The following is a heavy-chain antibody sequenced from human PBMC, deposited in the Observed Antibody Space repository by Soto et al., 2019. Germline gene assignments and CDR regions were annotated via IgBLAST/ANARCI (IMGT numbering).Heavy chain of an antibody. CDR1: GGSISSGDYY. CDR2: IYYSGST. J-gene: IGHJ6*02. CDR3: ARDTGAYYGMDV. Sequence: PSETLSLTCTVSGGSISSGDYYWSWIRQPPGKGLEWIGYIYYSGSTYYNPSLKSRVTISVDTSKNQFSLKLSSVTAADTAVYYCARDTGAYYGMDVWGQGTTVTVPS. D-gene: IGHD3-10*01. V-gene: IGHV4-30-4*01.